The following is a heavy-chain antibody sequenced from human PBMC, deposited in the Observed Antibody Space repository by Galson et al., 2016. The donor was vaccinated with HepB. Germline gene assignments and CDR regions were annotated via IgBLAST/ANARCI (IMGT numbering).Heavy chain of an antibody. CDR2: IYYSGIT. CDR3: ATLYSYGSFGY. D-gene: IGHD5-18*01. J-gene: IGHJ4*02. Sequence: SETLSLTCTVSSGSISSYYWSWIRQPPGKGLEWIGYIYYSGITNYNPSLKSRVTISEDMSKNQFSLKVTSVTAADTAVYYCATLYSYGSFGYWGQGTLVTVSS. V-gene: IGHV4-59*01. CDR1: SGSISSYY.